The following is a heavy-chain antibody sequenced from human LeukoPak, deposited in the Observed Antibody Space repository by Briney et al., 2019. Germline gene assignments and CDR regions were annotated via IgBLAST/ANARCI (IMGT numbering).Heavy chain of an antibody. V-gene: IGHV4-31*03. CDR1: GGSISSGGYY. CDR3: ARDRSSWGLDC. Sequence: SQTLSHTCTLSGGSISSGGYYWSWIRQHPGKGLEWIGYIYYSGTTYYNPSLKSRVTISVDTSKNQFSLKLTSLTAADTAVYYCARDRSSWGLDCWGQGTLVTVSS. J-gene: IGHJ4*02. D-gene: IGHD7-27*01. CDR2: IYYSGTT.